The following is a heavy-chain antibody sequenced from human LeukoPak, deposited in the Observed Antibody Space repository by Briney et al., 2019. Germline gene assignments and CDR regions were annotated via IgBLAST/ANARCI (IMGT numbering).Heavy chain of an antibody. CDR3: VRQMIRFWFDP. CDR2: INPDGSQK. D-gene: IGHD3-16*01. Sequence: GGSLRLSCAASGFTFSLYWMTWVRQSPGKGLEWVADINPDGSQKYSVDSVKGRFTISRDNAKNSLFLQMNSLRAEDTAVYYCVRQMIRFWFDPWGQGSQVTVSS. CDR1: GFTFSLYW. V-gene: IGHV3-7*01. J-gene: IGHJ5*02.